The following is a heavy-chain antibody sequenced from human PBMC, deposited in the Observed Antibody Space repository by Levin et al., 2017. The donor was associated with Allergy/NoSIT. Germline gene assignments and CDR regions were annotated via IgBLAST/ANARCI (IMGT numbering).Heavy chain of an antibody. J-gene: IGHJ4*02. CDR2: ISDSGSST. CDR1: GFTLSDSA. V-gene: IGHV3-23*01. CDR3: VRGSYCSAGTCYSRLGY. D-gene: IGHD2-15*01. Sequence: GESLKISCVGSGFTLSDSATTWVRQAPGEGLVWVSGISDSGSSTYYADSVKGRFTLSRDISTNTVFLQMNSLSAEDTALYYCVRGSYCSAGTCYSRLGYWGQGTLVTVSS.